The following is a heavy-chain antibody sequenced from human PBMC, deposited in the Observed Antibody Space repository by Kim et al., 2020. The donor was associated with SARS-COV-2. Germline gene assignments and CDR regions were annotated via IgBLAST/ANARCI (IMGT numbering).Heavy chain of an antibody. CDR3: ARGGWLPRASENYYHGMDV. CDR2: LNGGNDDR. CDR1: GYSFSNNA. J-gene: IGHJ6*02. Sequence: APVKVSCKATGYSFSNNAVHWVRQAPGQRPEWMGWLNGGNDDRRYSQKFQGRFTMTKDRSTSTMYMELSSLTSEDTAVYYCARGGWLPRASENYYHGMDVWGQGTTVTVSS. D-gene: IGHD3-10*01. V-gene: IGHV1-3*01.